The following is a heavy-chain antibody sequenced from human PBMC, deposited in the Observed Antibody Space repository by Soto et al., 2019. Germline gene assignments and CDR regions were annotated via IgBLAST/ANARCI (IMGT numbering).Heavy chain of an antibody. J-gene: IGHJ4*02. Sequence: QVQLQESGPGLVKPSETLSLTCTVSGGSVSGYYWSWIRQPPGKGLDWIGYSYYNGRTAYNPSLESRVSLAVDTSKNQFSLRLNSVTATDTAFYYCAKTELQGHPSVWGQGKLVTVSA. D-gene: IGHD1-7*01. CDR1: GGSVSGYY. V-gene: IGHV4-59*02. CDR3: AKTELQGHPSV. CDR2: SYYNGRT.